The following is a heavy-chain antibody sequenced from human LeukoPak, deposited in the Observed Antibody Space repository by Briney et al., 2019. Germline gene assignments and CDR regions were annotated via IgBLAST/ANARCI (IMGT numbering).Heavy chain of an antibody. CDR1: GFSFGSYA. CDR2: ISGSGSHA. V-gene: IGHV3-23*01. CDR3: GSGPVGTTVP. Sequence: GGSLRLSCAASGFSFGSYAMGWTRQAPGQGLEWVSAISGSGSHANYAESVKGRFAISRDNSKNTLYLQMHSLIAADTAVYYCGSGPVGTTVPWGQGTLVTVSS. J-gene: IGHJ5*02. D-gene: IGHD1-1*01.